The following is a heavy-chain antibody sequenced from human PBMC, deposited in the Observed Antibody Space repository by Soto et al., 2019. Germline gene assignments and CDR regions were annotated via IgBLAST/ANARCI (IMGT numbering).Heavy chain of an antibody. Sequence: QVQLVQSGAEVKKPGASVKVSCKASGYSFTNNGINWVRQAAGQGLEWMGWMNPGTGETGYRGKFQGRLAITRDTSITTAYMELTSLTSDDTAVYYCTRAGDTGAWISNWGQGTLVTVSS. CDR3: TRAGDTGAWISN. J-gene: IGHJ4*02. CDR2: MNPGTGET. CDR1: GYSFTNNG. D-gene: IGHD7-27*01. V-gene: IGHV1-8*01.